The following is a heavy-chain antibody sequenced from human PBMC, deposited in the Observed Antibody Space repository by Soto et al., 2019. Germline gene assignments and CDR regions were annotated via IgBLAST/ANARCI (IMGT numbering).Heavy chain of an antibody. D-gene: IGHD1-26*01. Sequence: LSCKASGYTFNTFVITWVRQAPGQGLERMLYVSGDSDKRDYSRKHQDRITLTADPSTTTSYMELRSLTSDDTADNYCGRGWEKYFGVIDVWGQGTPVTVSS. J-gene: IGHJ4*02. V-gene: IGHV1-18*01. CDR2: VSGDSDKR. CDR3: GRGWEKYFGVIDV. CDR1: GYTFNTFV.